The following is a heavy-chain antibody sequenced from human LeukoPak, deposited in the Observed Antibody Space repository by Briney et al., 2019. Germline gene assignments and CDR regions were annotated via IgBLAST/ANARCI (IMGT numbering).Heavy chain of an antibody. CDR2: IYSGGST. V-gene: IGHV3-53*01. J-gene: IGHJ3*02. CDR1: GFTFSSNY. D-gene: IGHD1-26*01. Sequence: GGSLRLSCAASGFTFSSNYMAWVRQAPGKGLEWVSVIYSGGSTYYADSVKGRFTISRDNSKNTLYLQMNSLRAEDTAVYYCARTRDSGSYFWEGAFDIWGQGTMVTVSS. CDR3: ARTRDSGSYFWEGAFDI.